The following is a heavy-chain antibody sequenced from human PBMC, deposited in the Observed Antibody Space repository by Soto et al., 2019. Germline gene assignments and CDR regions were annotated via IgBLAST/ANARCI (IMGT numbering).Heavy chain of an antibody. D-gene: IGHD3-22*01. CDR1: GFTFSSYS. V-gene: IGHV3-48*02. CDR2: ISSSSSII. Sequence: PGGSLRLSCAASGFTFSSYSMNWVRQAPGKWLEWVSYISSSSSIIYYADSVKGRFTISRDNAKNSLSLQMNSLRDEDTAVYYCARETSYYDSSGYASNFPSSYYGMDVWGPGXTVTVYS. CDR3: ARETSYYDSSGYASNFPSSYYGMDV. J-gene: IGHJ6*02.